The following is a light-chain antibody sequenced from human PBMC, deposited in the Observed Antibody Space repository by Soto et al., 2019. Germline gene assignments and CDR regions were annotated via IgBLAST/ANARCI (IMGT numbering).Light chain of an antibody. V-gene: IGKV4-1*01. Sequence: DIVMTQSPDSLAVSLGERATVNCKSSQSLLSNSNNKNYLTWYQHKLGQPPKMLIYWASTRKSGVPDRFSGSGSGTDFTLTISSLQAEDVAVSYCQQYYGAPLTFGGGTKVDIK. CDR3: QQYYGAPLT. CDR2: WAS. CDR1: QSLLSNSNNKNY. J-gene: IGKJ4*01.